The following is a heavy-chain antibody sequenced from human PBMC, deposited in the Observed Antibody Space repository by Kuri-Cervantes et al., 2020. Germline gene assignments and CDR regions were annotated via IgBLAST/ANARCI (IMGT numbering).Heavy chain of an antibody. J-gene: IGHJ3*02. V-gene: IGHV3-20*04. Sequence: GGSLRLSCAASGFTFDDYGMNWVRQVPGKGLEWVSGINWNGGTTRYADSVRGRFTISRDNAKNTLYLQMNSLRAEDTAVYYCAREWIAVAGTDAFDIWGQGTMVTVSS. CDR3: AREWIAVAGTDAFDI. CDR2: INWNGGTT. CDR1: GFTFDDYG. D-gene: IGHD6-19*01.